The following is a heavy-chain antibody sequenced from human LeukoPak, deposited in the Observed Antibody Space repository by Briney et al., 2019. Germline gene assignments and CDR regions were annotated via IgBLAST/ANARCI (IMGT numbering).Heavy chain of an antibody. CDR3: ASRRDGYNTIDY. Sequence: SETLSLTCTVSGGSISSGGYYWSWIRQHPGKGLEWIGYIYYSGSAYYNPSLKSRVTLSVDTSKNQFFLKLSSVTAADTAVYYCASRRDGYNTIDYWGQGTLVTVSS. J-gene: IGHJ4*02. D-gene: IGHD5-24*01. V-gene: IGHV4-31*03. CDR1: GGSISSGGYY. CDR2: IYYSGSA.